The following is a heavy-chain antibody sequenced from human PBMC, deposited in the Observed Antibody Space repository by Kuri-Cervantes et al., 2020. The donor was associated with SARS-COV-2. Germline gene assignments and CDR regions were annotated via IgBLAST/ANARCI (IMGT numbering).Heavy chain of an antibody. V-gene: IGHV4-34*01. CDR2: INHSGST. J-gene: IGHJ6*02. Sequence: SETLSLTCAVYGGSFSGYYWSWIRQPPGKGLEWIGGINHSGSTNYNPSLKSRVTISVDTSKNQFSLKLSSVTAADTAVYYCARDALITMIRGIPSSYGMDVWGQGTTVTVSS. CDR1: GGSFSGYY. CDR3: ARDALITMIRGIPSSYGMDV. D-gene: IGHD3-10*01.